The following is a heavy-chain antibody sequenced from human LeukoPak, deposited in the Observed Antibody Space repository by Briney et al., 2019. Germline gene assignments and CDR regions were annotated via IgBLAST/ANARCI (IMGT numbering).Heavy chain of an antibody. CDR1: GASLNSYY. CDR2: IHYRGST. J-gene: IGHJ4*02. V-gene: IGHV4-59*01. CDR3: ARDRSGGPSYYFDY. Sequence: SETLSLTCSVSGASLNSYYWCWIRQPQGKGLEWIGYIHYRGSTDYNPSLRSRVTISVDTSKNLFSLKLTSVTAADTAVYYCARDRSGGPSYYFDYWGQGTLVTVSS. D-gene: IGHD6-25*01.